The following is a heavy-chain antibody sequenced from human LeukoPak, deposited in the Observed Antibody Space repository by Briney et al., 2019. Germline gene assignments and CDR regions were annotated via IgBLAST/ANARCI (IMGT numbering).Heavy chain of an antibody. Sequence: GGSLRLSCSASGFTFSSYAMHWVRQAPGKGMESVSVISSDGGSTYSADSVKGRFTISRDNSKNTLYLQMRRLRAEDTAVYYCVKGRAAGSYYFDYWGQGTLVTVSS. CDR2: ISSDGGST. V-gene: IGHV3-64D*06. J-gene: IGHJ4*02. CDR3: VKGRAAGSYYFDY. CDR1: GFTFSSYA. D-gene: IGHD6-13*01.